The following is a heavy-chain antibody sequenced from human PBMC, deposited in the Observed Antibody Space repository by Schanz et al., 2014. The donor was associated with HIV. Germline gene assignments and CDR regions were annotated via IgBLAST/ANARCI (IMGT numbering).Heavy chain of an antibody. CDR3: AKAGGELGGFYFGMDV. CDR2: ISSSSSYI. Sequence: EVQLVESGGGLVKPGGSLRLSCRGSRLTFSGYSMNWVRQAPGKGLEWVSSISSSSSYIFYTDSVKGRFTISRDNANNSLYLQMNSLRAEDTAVYFCAKAGGELGGFYFGMDVWGRGTTVSVTS. D-gene: IGHD3-16*01. V-gene: IGHV3-21*06. J-gene: IGHJ6*02. CDR1: RLTFSGYS.